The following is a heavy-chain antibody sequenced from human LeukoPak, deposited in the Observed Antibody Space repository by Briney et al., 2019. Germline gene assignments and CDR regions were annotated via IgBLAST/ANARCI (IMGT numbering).Heavy chain of an antibody. D-gene: IGHD2-15*01. V-gene: IGHV3-30*02. CDR2: IRNDEINK. Sequence: GGSLRLSCTTSGFSFSSFGMHWVRQTPGKGLEWVAFIRNDEINKFYADSVKGRFTISRDDSKNTLYLQMNSLRAEDTAVYYCAKPRAVAVAASFDYWGQGTLVTVSS. J-gene: IGHJ4*02. CDR1: GFSFSSFG. CDR3: AKPRAVAVAASFDY.